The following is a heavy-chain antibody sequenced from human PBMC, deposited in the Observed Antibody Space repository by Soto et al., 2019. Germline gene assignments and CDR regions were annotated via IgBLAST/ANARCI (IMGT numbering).Heavy chain of an antibody. CDR1: GSTFDNFA. Sequence: QVVLLQSGAEVKEPGSSVRVSCTVSGSTFDNFAFSWVRQAPGHGPEWMGGIVVMSNTADYSQRFQDRVTITADTSTRTLYMELGRLTFEDTAVYYCARAIKRWEVHYYFDYWGQGTLVTVSS. J-gene: IGHJ4*02. CDR2: IVVMSNTA. CDR3: ARAIKRWEVHYYFDY. D-gene: IGHD1-26*01. V-gene: IGHV1-69*06.